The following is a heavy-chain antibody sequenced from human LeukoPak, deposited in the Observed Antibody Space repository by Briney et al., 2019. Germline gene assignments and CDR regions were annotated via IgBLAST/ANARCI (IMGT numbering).Heavy chain of an antibody. CDR3: ARAGYGDPHFDF. CDR1: GFTFSNYG. D-gene: IGHD4-17*01. V-gene: IGHV3-33*01. CDR2: IWYDGSNK. J-gene: IGHJ4*02. Sequence: GGSLGLSCAASGFTFSNYGMHWVRQAPGKGLEWVAAIWYDGSNKYYGDSVKGRFTISRDNSKNTLYLQMNSLRAEDTAAYYCARAGYGDPHFDFWGQGTLVTVSS.